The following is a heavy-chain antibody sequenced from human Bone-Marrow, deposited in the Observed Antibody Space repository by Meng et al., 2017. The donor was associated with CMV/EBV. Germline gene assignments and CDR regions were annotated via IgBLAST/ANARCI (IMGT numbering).Heavy chain of an antibody. CDR2: MNPNSGNT. CDR3: VRDHIRVIWFGAYGFDL. V-gene: IGHV1-8*01. Sequence: ASVKVSCKASGYTFTSYDIMWVRQATGQGLEWMGWMNPNSGNTGYAQKFQGRVTMTSNTSISTAYMELSSLRSEDTAVYYCVRDHIRVIWFGAYGFDLWGQGTTVTVSS. D-gene: IGHD3-10*01. J-gene: IGHJ6*02. CDR1: GYTFTSYD.